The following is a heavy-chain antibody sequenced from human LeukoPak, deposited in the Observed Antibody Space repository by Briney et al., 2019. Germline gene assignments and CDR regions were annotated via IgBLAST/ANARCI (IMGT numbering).Heavy chain of an antibody. CDR3: ARSELGPTSYFDY. CDR1: GGSISSYY. J-gene: IGHJ4*02. CDR2: IYYGGST. Sequence: SETLSLTCTVSGGSISSYYWSWIRQPPGRGLEWIGYIYYGGSTNYNPSLKSRVTISVDTSKNQFSPKLSSVTAADTAVYYCARSELGPTSYFDYWGQGTLVTVSS. V-gene: IGHV4-59*01. D-gene: IGHD7-27*01.